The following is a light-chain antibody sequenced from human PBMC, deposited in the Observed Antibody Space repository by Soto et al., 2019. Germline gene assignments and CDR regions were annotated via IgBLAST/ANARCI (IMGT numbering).Light chain of an antibody. J-gene: IGKJ4*01. V-gene: IGKV1-9*01. CDR2: AAS. CDR1: QDIAIY. CDR3: QQLRMYPST. Sequence: IQLTQSPSSRYASVGDRVTITCRASQDIAIYLAWYQQTPGEAPKLLIYAASTLYGGVPSRFSGSGSGTDFALTITSLQAEDFATYYCQQLRMYPSTFGGGTKVDIK.